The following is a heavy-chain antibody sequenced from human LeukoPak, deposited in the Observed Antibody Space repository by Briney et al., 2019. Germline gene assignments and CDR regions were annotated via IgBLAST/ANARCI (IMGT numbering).Heavy chain of an antibody. CDR1: GYTFTSYG. J-gene: IGHJ4*02. CDR3: ASAPSGTAFGPGDY. D-gene: IGHD3-3*02. V-gene: IGHV1-18*01. Sequence: ASMKVSCKASGYTFTSYGITWVRQAPGQGLEWMGWISPNTGATVSAQKLRDRVTMTTDTSTSTAFMELRSLRFDDTAVYFCASAPSGTAFGPGDYWGQGTLVTVSS. CDR2: ISPNTGAT.